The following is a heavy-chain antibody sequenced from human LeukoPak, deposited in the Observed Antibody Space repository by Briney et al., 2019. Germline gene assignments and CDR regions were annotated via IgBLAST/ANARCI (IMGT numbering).Heavy chain of an antibody. V-gene: IGHV4-39*01. CDR3: ARRNYDILTGYYAVDY. Sequence: SETLSLTCTVSLGSISSSTYYWVWIRQPPGKGLGWIGTMYYSGRTSYNTSLKSRVTISVDTSKNQFSLKLSSVTTADTTVYYCARRNYDILTGYYAVDYWGQGTLVAVSS. D-gene: IGHD3-9*01. CDR1: LGSISSSTYY. J-gene: IGHJ4*02. CDR2: MYYSGRT.